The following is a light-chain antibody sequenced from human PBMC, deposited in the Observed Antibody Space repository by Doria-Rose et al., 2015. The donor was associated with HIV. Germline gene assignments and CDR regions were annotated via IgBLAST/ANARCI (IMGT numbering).Light chain of an antibody. V-gene: IGKV4-1*01. Sequence: DIRMTQSPDSLAVSLGERATINCKSSQTILYSSNNKNYLAWYQHKPGQPPKLLIYWASTRESGVPDRFSGSGSGTDFTLTISSLQAEDVAVYYCQQYHSPPYTFGQGTKLEIK. J-gene: IGKJ2*01. CDR1: QTILYSSNNKNY. CDR2: WAS. CDR3: QQYHSPPYT.